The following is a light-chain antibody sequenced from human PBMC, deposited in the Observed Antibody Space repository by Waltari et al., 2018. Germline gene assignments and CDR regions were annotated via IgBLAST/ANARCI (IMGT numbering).Light chain of an antibody. Sequence: QSALTQPRSVSESPGHSVSISCTGTSRDVGNYNYVSWYQQFPGNSPQLIIYDVVKRPSGVPYRFSGSKSGNTAYLFIFGVQAEDEAEYYCCSYAGNYPYWVFGGGTSLTVL. CDR2: DVV. J-gene: IGLJ3*02. CDR3: CSYAGNYPYWV. V-gene: IGLV2-11*01. CDR1: SRDVGNYNY.